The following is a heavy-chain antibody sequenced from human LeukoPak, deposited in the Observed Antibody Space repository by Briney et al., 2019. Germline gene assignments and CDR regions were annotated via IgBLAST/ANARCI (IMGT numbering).Heavy chain of an antibody. CDR3: AREVRYYDILTGYYYYYGMDV. CDR2: IYYSGSA. J-gene: IGHJ6*02. V-gene: IGHV4-59*01. Sequence: KPSETLSLTCTVSGGSISSYYWSWIRQPPGKGLEWIGYIYYSGSANYNPSLKSRVTISVDTSKNQFSLKLSSVTAADTAVYYCAREVRYYDILTGYYYYYGMDVWGQGTTVTVSS. CDR1: GGSISSYY. D-gene: IGHD3-9*01.